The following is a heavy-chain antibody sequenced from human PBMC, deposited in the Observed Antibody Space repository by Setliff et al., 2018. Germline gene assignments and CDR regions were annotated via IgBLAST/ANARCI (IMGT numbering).Heavy chain of an antibody. CDR1: GFTFSGYS. V-gene: IGHV3-48*01. D-gene: IGHD1-26*01. J-gene: IGHJ4*02. Sequence: GGSLRLSCAASGFTFSGYSMNWVRQAPGKGLEWVSYISGSSHIISYADPVKGRFTISRDNAKNSLYLQMNSLRAEDTAVYYCARDGQRTSYWINLYYFDSWGQGTLVTVSS. CDR2: ISGSSHII. CDR3: ARDGQRTSYWINLYYFDS.